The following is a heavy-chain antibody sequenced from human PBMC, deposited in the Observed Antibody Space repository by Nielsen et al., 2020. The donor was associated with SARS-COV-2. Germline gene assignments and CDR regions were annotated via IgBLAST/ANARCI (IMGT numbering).Heavy chain of an antibody. CDR2: IYYSGST. J-gene: IGHJ4*02. D-gene: IGHD2-15*01. CDR1: GGSISSYY. Sequence: SETLSLTCTASGGSISSYYWSWIRQPPGKGLEWIGYIYYSGSTNYNPSLKSRVTISVDTSKNQFSLKLSSVTAADTAVYYCARGDIVEVDYWGQGTLVTVSS. CDR3: ARGDIVEVDY. V-gene: IGHV4-59*01.